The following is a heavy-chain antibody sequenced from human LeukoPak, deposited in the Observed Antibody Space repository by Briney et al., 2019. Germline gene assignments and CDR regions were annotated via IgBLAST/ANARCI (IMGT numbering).Heavy chain of an antibody. V-gene: IGHV1-8*01. D-gene: IGHD2-2*01. CDR2: MNPNSGNT. J-gene: IGHJ5*02. CDR1: GYTFTSCD. Sequence: ASVEVSCKASGYTFTSCDINWVRQATGQGLEWMGWMNPNSGNTGYAQKFQGRVTMTRNTSISTAYMELSSLRSEDTAVYYCERAQGYCSSTSCTTNWFDPWGQGTLVTVSS. CDR3: ERAQGYCSSTSCTTNWFDP.